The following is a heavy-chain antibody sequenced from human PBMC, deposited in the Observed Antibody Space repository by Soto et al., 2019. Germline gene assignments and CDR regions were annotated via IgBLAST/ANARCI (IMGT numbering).Heavy chain of an antibody. CDR1: GFTFSSYA. Sequence: GGSLRLSCAASGFTFSSYAMHWVRQAPGKGLEWVAVISYDGSNKYYADSVKGRFTISRDNSKNTLYLQMNSLKAEDTAVYYFARDPGARGYSYGNNWFDPWGQGTLVIVSS. D-gene: IGHD5-18*01. V-gene: IGHV3-30-3*01. CDR2: ISYDGSNK. CDR3: ARDPGARGYSYGNNWFDP. J-gene: IGHJ5*02.